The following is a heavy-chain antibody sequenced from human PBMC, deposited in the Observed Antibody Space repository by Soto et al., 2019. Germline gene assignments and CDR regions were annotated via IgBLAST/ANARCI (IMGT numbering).Heavy chain of an antibody. J-gene: IGHJ2*01. V-gene: IGHV1-46*01. D-gene: IGHD3-3*01. CDR1: GYTFTSYY. CDR3: ARDQGYDFWSGYPYWYFDL. Sequence: QVQLVQSGAEVKKPGASVKVSCKASGYTFTSYYMHWVRQAPGQGLEWMGIINPSGGSTSYAQKFQGRVTMTRDTSTSTVYMELSSRRSEDTAVYYCARDQGYDFWSGYPYWYFDLWGRGTLVTVSS. CDR2: INPSGGST.